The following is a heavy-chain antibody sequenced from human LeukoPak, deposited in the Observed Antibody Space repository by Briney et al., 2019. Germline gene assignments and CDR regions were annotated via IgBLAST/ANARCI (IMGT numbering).Heavy chain of an antibody. CDR1: AGSISSYY. J-gene: IGHJ4*02. Sequence: SQSLSLTCSLSAGSISSYYSTCVRQPAGKGLEWLGRIHTSGSTSYNPSLKSRVTMSLDTSKNQFSLKLSSVTAADTAVYYCARESLDLYYFDYWGQGTLGTVSS. V-gene: IGHV4-4*07. D-gene: IGHD3-9*01. CDR2: IHTSGST. CDR3: ARESLDLYYFDY.